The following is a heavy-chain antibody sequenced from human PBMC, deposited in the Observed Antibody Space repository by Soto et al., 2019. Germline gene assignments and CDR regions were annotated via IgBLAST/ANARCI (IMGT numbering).Heavy chain of an antibody. CDR3: AKGPTVSDYGGNPDFDY. Sequence: PGGSLRLSCAASGFIFNYYAMSWVRQAPGQGLEWVSAITGSGDDTFHADSVKGRFTISRDNSKNTLYLQMDSLRAEDTAVYYCAKGPTVSDYGGNPDFDYWGQGTLVTVSS. D-gene: IGHD4-17*01. CDR1: GFIFNYYA. CDR2: ITGSGDDT. J-gene: IGHJ4*02. V-gene: IGHV3-23*01.